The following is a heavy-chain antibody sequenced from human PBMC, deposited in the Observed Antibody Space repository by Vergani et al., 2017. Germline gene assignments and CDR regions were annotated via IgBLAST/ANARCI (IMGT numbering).Heavy chain of an antibody. Sequence: EGQLVESGGDWVQRGGSLRLSCAASGFISSSYWMSWVRQAPGKGLEWVANVNQDGSEKYYVDSVRGRFTISRDNAKNSIYLHMNSLRAEDTAVYFCVRDPPIRSGSGNYGINNYHGMDVWGQGTTVIVSS. V-gene: IGHV3-7*01. CDR2: VNQDGSEK. D-gene: IGHD3-10*01. CDR1: GFISSSYW. J-gene: IGHJ6*02. CDR3: VRDPPIRSGSGNYGINNYHGMDV.